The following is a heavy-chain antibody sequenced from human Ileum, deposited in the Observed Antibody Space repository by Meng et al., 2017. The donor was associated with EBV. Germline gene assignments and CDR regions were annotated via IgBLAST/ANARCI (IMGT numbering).Heavy chain of an antibody. J-gene: IGHJ4*02. V-gene: IGHV3-74*01. CDR3: ATVRDGYPRLFDY. D-gene: IGHD5-24*01. Sequence: EVPLVGAGGGLVQPGGSLRLSCAASGFTFSDYWMHWVRQAPGKGLVWVSHITSDGSSTNYADSVKGRFTISRDNAKNTLYLQMNSLRAEDAAVYYCATVRDGYPRLFDYWGQGTLVTVSS. CDR1: GFTFSDYW. CDR2: ITSDGSST.